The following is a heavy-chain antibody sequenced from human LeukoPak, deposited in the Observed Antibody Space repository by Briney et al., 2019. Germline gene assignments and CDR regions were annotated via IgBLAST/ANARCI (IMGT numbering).Heavy chain of an antibody. Sequence: GGSLRLSCAASGFTFSSYGMHWVRQAPGKGLEWVAFIRYDGSSKYYADSVKGRFTISRDNSKNTLYLQMNSLRAEDTAVYYCAKYYYDSGDFDYWGQGTLVTVSS. V-gene: IGHV3-30*02. CDR1: GFTFSSYG. J-gene: IGHJ4*02. D-gene: IGHD3-22*01. CDR3: AKYYYDSGDFDY. CDR2: IRYDGSSK.